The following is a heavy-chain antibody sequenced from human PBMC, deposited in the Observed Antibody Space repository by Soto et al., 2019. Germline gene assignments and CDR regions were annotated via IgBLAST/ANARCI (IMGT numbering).Heavy chain of an antibody. D-gene: IGHD1-26*01. V-gene: IGHV3-74*01. J-gene: IGHJ3*01. CDR2: IHSDGGST. CDR3: ARGDRGAFDL. CDR1: GFTFSYYW. Sequence: PGGSLRLSCAASGFTFSYYWMHWVRQAPGKGLVWVSRIHSDGGSTTYADFVKGRFIISRDNARNTVDLQMNSVRVEDTAVYYCARGDRGAFDLWGQGTVVTVSS.